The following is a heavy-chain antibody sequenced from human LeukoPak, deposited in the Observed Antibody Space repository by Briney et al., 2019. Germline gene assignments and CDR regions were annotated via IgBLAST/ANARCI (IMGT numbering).Heavy chain of an antibody. V-gene: IGHV3-33*01. CDR3: ARAAAQGDMDV. J-gene: IGHJ6*02. Sequence: GGSLRLSCAASGFTFSSYGMHWVRQAPGKGPEWVAVIWSDGSNKYYADSVKGRFTISRDNSKNTLYLQMNSLRAEDTAVYYCARAAAQGDMDVWGQGTTVTVSS. CDR1: GFTFSSYG. CDR2: IWSDGSNK. D-gene: IGHD6-13*01.